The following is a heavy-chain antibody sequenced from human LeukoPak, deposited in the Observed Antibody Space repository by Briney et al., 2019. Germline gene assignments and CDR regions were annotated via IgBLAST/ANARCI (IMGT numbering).Heavy chain of an antibody. Sequence: GGSLRLSCAASGFTFSSYEMNWVRQAPGKGLEWVSYISSSGSTIYCADSVKGRFTISRDNAKNSLYLQMNSLRAEDTAVYYCARVYYYGMDVWGQGTTVTVSS. CDR2: ISSSGSTI. CDR1: GFTFSSYE. CDR3: ARVYYYGMDV. J-gene: IGHJ6*02. V-gene: IGHV3-48*03.